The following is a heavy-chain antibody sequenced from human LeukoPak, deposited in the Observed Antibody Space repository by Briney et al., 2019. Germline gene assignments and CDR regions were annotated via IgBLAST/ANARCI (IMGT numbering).Heavy chain of an antibody. V-gene: IGHV1-2*02. CDR3: ARESSGWFVNWFDP. J-gene: IGHJ5*02. D-gene: IGHD6-19*01. CDR1: GYTFTGYY. Sequence: ASVKVSCKASGYTFTGYYMHWVRQAPGQGLEWMGWINPNSGGTNYAQKFQGRVTMTRDTSISTAYMELSRLRPDDTAVYYCARESSGWFVNWFDPWGQGTLVTVSS. CDR2: INPNSGGT.